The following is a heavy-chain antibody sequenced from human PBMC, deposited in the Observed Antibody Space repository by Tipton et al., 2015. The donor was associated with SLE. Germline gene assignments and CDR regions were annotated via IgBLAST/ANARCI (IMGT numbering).Heavy chain of an antibody. CDR2: IYYGGTI. J-gene: IGHJ4*02. CDR1: VYSISSSHW. D-gene: IGHD7-27*01. Sequence: GLVKPSDTLSLTCNVSVYSISSSHWWGWIRQPPGKGLEWIGHIYYGGTIYYNPSLKSRVTMSIDTSKNQFSLKLSSVTDVDTAVYYCARDTLGGLDYWGQGTLVTVSS. CDR3: ARDTLGGLDY. V-gene: IGHV4-28*03.